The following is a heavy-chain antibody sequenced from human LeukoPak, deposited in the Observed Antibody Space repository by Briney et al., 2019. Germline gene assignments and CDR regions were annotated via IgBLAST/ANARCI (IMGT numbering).Heavy chain of an antibody. Sequence: GESLKISCKASGYSFATYWIGWVRQMPGKGLEWMGIIYPGDSDTRYSPSFQGQVTISADKSISTAYLQWSSLKASDTAMYYCARRNLETIPDYWGQGTLVTVSS. D-gene: IGHD1-7*01. J-gene: IGHJ4*02. CDR1: GYSFATYW. CDR2: IYPGDSDT. CDR3: ARRNLETIPDY. V-gene: IGHV5-51*01.